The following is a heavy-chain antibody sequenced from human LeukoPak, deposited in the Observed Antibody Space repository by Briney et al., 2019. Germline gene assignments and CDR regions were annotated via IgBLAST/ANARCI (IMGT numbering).Heavy chain of an antibody. CDR3: ARRGAVAGTSALDY. CDR1: GYFISSGYY. D-gene: IGHD6-19*01. V-gene: IGHV4-38-2*02. CDR2: SYHSGDT. J-gene: IGHJ4*02. Sequence: SETLSLTCTVSGYFISSGYYWGWIRQPPGKGLEWIAHSYHSGDTHYNPSLKSRVTISVDTSKNQFSLKLSSVTAADTAVYYCARRGAVAGTSALDYWGQGTLVTVSS.